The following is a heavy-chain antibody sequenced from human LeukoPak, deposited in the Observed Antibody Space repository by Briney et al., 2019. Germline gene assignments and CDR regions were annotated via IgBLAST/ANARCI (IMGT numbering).Heavy chain of an antibody. J-gene: IGHJ4*02. Sequence: PGGSLRLSCAASGFTFSSYAMHWVRQAPGKGLEWVAVISYDGSNKYYADSVKGRFTISRDNSKNTLYLQMNSLRAEDTAVYYCARDLLSWQLVLDYWGQGTLVTVSS. CDR3: ARDLLSWQLVLDY. D-gene: IGHD6-6*01. CDR2: ISYDGSNK. CDR1: GFTFSSYA. V-gene: IGHV3-30-3*01.